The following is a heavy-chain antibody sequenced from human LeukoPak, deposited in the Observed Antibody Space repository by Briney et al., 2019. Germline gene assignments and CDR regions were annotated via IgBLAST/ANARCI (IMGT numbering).Heavy chain of an antibody. CDR1: GFTFSSYG. V-gene: IGHV3-30*02. CDR2: IRYDGSNK. D-gene: IGHD6-13*01. J-gene: IGHJ4*02. Sequence: PGGSLRLSCAASGFTFSSYGMHWVRQAPGKGLEWVAFIRYDGSNKYDADSVKGRFTISRDNSKNTLYLQMNSLRAEDTAVYYCAKDRASAAGTSFEYWGQGTLVTVSS. CDR3: AKDRASAAGTSFEY.